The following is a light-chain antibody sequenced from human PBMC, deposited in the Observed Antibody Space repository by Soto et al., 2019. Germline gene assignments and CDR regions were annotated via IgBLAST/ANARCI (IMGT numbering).Light chain of an antibody. CDR1: QSVSNDF. CDR2: GAS. J-gene: IGKJ1*01. CDR3: QQYNNWPQT. V-gene: IGKV3D-15*01. Sequence: EIVLTQSPGILSLSPGQRVTLSCRASQSVSNDFLAWYQQKPGQAPRLLIYGASTRATDVPDRFSGSGSGADFTLTISSLQSEDFAEYHCQQYNNWPQTFGQGTRWIS.